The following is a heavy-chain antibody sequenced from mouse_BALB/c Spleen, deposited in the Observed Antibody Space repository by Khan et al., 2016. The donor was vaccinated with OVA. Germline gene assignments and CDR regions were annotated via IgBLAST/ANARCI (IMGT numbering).Heavy chain of an antibody. J-gene: IGHJ3*01. D-gene: IGHD1-1*01. CDR3: VNHGSSSDWFTY. CDR2: INPSTDYT. V-gene: IGHV1-7*01. Sequence: QVQLKQSGAELAKPGASVKMSCKASGYTFTSYWMHWVKQRPGQGLEWIGYINPSTDYTEYNQKFKDKATLTADKSSSTAYMQLTSLTSEDSAVYYCVNHGSSSDWFTYGGQGTLVTVS. CDR1: GYTFTSYW.